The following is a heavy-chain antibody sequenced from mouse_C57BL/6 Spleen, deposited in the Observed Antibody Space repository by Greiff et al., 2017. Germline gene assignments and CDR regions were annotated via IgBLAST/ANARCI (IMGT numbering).Heavy chain of an antibody. V-gene: IGHV1-15*01. D-gene: IGHD1-1*01. CDR3: TPRNYYGSPWFAY. J-gene: IGHJ3*01. CDR1: GYTFTDYE. CDR2: IDPETGGT. Sequence: VQRVESGAELVRPGASVTLSCKASGYTFTDYEMHWVKQTPVHGLEWIGAIDPETGGTAYNQKFKGKAILTADKSSSTAYMELRSLTSEDSAVYYCTPRNYYGSPWFAYWGQGTLVTVSA.